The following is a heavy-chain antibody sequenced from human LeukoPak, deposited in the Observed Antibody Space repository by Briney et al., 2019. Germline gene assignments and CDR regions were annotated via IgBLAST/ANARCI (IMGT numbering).Heavy chain of an antibody. CDR2: IKNKTDGGTI. Sequence: PGGSLRLSCAASGFTFSSYSMNWVRQAPGKGLEWLGRIKNKTDGGTIDYAAPVKDRFTISRDDSKNTLYLQMDSLKTEDTAVYYCTTETGTAGELDYWGQGTLVTVSS. J-gene: IGHJ4*02. V-gene: IGHV3-15*01. CDR1: GFTFSSYS. D-gene: IGHD1-1*01. CDR3: TTETGTAGELDY.